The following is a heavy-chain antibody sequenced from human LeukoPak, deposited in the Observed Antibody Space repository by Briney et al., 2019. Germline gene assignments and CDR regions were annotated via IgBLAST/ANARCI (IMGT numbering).Heavy chain of an antibody. CDR3: ARGRPTNLGGIY. CDR1: GYTFTSHH. V-gene: IGHV1-8*01. D-gene: IGHD7-27*01. J-gene: IGHJ4*02. Sequence: ASVKVSCKASGYTFTSHHTNWVRQAAGQGLEWMGWMNPDTGNTVYAQKFQGRVTMTWDTSISTAYMELGSLRSEDTAVYNCARGRPTNLGGIYWGQGTLVTVSS. CDR2: MNPDTGNT.